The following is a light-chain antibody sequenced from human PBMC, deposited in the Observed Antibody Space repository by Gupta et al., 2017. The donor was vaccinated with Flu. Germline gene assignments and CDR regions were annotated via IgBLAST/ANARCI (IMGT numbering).Light chain of an antibody. V-gene: IGKV1-5*03. CDR3: QRYDSLWT. Sequence: SPSTLSASVGDRVTITCRASQSIDTWLAWYQQKPGKVPKLLIYKASTLEIGVPSRFSGSGSGTEFTLTINSLQPDDSATYYCQRYDSLWTFGQGTRVEVK. CDR1: QSIDTW. CDR2: KAS. J-gene: IGKJ1*01.